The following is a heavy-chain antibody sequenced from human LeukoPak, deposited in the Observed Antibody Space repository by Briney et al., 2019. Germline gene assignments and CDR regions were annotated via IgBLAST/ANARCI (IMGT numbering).Heavy chain of an antibody. CDR2: ISPNGGST. CDR1: GFTFSSYA. V-gene: IGHV3-64D*08. J-gene: IGHJ4*02. D-gene: IGHD1-26*01. Sequence: PGGSLRLSCSASGFTFSSYAMHWVRQAPGKGLEFVSAISPNGGSTYYADSVKGRFTISRDNSKNTVYLQVSSLRAEDTAVYYCVKTLGSSREGFDYWGQGTLVTVSS. CDR3: VKTLGSSREGFDY.